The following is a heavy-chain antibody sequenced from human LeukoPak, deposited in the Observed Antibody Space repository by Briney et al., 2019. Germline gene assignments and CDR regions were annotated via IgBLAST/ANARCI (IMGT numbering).Heavy chain of an antibody. D-gene: IGHD5-24*01. V-gene: IGHV3-23*01. Sequence: GGSLRLSCAVSEFTFSSYAMTWVRQAPGKGLEWVSTIGDSGSSTYYADSVKGRFTISRDNSKNTLYLQMNSLRAEDTAVYYCAKDDFRDGYKTYYSGQGTLVTVSS. CDR1: EFTFSSYA. CDR2: IGDSGSST. CDR3: AKDDFRDGYKTYY. J-gene: IGHJ4*02.